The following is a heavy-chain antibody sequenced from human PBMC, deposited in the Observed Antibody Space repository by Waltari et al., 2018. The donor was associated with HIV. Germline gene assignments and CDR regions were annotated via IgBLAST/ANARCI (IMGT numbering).Heavy chain of an antibody. V-gene: IGHV1-3*01. CDR1: GYTFTSYA. Sequence: QVQLVQSGAEVKKPGASVKVSCKASGYTFTSYAMHWVRQAPGQRLEWMGWINAGNGNTKYSQKFQGRVTITRDTSANTAYMELSSLRSEDTAVYYCARDGYCYDSSGYSSYFDYWGQGTLVTVSS. CDR2: INAGNGNT. J-gene: IGHJ4*02. D-gene: IGHD3-22*01. CDR3: ARDGYCYDSSGYSSYFDY.